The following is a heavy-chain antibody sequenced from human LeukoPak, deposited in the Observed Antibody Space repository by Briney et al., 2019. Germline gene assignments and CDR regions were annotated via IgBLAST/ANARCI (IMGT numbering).Heavy chain of an antibody. CDR3: ARGRSSPLIAFDI. Sequence: SETLSLTCTVSGGSISNHYWSWIRQSAGKGLEWIGRIYTSGSTDYNPSLKSRVTMSVDTSKNQFSLKLSAVTAADTAVYYCARGRSSPLIAFDIWGQGTMVTVSS. CDR1: GGSISNHY. V-gene: IGHV4-4*07. J-gene: IGHJ3*02. CDR2: IYTSGST.